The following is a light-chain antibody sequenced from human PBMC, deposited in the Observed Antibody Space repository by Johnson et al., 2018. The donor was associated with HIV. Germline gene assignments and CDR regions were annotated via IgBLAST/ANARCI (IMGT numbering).Light chain of an antibody. V-gene: IGLV1-51*02. CDR2: ENN. Sequence: QSVLTQPPSVSAAPGQKVTISCSGSSSNIGNNYVSWYQQLPGTAPKLLIYENNKRPSGIPDRFSGSKSGTSATLGITGLQTGDEADYYCGTWDSSLSAGFVGTGTKVTVL. CDR1: SSNIGNNY. CDR3: GTWDSSLSAGF. J-gene: IGLJ1*01.